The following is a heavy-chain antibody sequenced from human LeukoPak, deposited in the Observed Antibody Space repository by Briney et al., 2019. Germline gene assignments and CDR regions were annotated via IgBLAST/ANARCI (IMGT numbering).Heavy chain of an antibody. CDR1: GGSFNGYS. Sequence: SETLSLTCAVYGGSFNGYSWSWIRQPPGKGLEWIGEINHSGSTNYNPSLKSRVTISVDTSKNQFSLKLSSVTAADTAVYYCARGWKAIQLWLGPGDYWGQGTLVTVSS. CDR2: INHSGST. D-gene: IGHD5-18*01. V-gene: IGHV4-34*01. J-gene: IGHJ4*02. CDR3: ARGWKAIQLWLGPGDY.